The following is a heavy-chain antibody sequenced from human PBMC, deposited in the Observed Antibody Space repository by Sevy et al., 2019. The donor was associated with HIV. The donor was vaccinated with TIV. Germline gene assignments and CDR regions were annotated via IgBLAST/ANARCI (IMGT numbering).Heavy chain of an antibody. CDR3: ASAVAATLALDS. Sequence: GGSLRLSCAASGFTFSSYGMHWVRQAPGKGLEWVAIISYDGGKEYYADSVRGRFTISRDNSKNTLYLQMNSLRAEDTALYFCASAVAATLALDSWGQGTLVTVSS. CDR1: GFTFSSYG. CDR2: ISYDGGKE. D-gene: IGHD2-15*01. V-gene: IGHV3-30*03. J-gene: IGHJ4*02.